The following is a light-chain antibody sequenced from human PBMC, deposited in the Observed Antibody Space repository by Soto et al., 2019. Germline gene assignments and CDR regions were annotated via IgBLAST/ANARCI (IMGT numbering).Light chain of an antibody. J-gene: IGLJ3*02. V-gene: IGLV1-44*01. CDR1: SSNIGSNT. Sequence: QSVLTQPPSASGTPGQRVTISCSGSSSNIGSNTVNWYQQLPGTAPKLLIYSNNQRPSGVPDRFSGSKSGTSASLAISGLQSEDEADSYCAAWDDSLDGWGFGGGTKLTVL. CDR2: SNN. CDR3: AAWDDSLDGWG.